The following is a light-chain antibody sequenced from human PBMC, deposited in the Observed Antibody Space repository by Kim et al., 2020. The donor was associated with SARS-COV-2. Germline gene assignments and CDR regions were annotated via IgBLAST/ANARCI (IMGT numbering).Light chain of an antibody. CDR2: WAS. J-gene: IGKJ2*01. Sequence: DIVMTQSPDSLAVSLGERATINCKSSQSVLYSSNSKNYLAWFQQKPGQPPNLLIYWASTRESGVPERFSGSGSGTDFTLTISSLQAEDVAVYYCQQYYTPPYTFGQGTKLEI. CDR1: QSVLYSSNSKNY. CDR3: QQYYTPPYT. V-gene: IGKV4-1*01.